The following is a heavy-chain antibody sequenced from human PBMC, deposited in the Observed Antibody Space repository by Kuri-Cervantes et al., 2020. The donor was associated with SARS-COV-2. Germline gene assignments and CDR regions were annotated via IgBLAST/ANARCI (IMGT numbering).Heavy chain of an antibody. V-gene: IGHV1-24*01. CDR1: GYTFTGYY. D-gene: IGHD3-22*01. Sequence: ASVKVSCKASGYTFTGYYMHWVRQAPGKGLEWMGGFDPEDGETIYAQKFQGRVTMTEDTSTDTAYMELSSLRSEDTAVYYCATGPDSSGYSEYPNTNFDYWGQGTLVTVSS. J-gene: IGHJ4*02. CDR3: ATGPDSSGYSEYPNTNFDY. CDR2: FDPEDGET.